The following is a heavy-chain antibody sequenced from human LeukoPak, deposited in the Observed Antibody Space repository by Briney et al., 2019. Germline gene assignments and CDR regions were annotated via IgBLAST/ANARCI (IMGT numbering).Heavy chain of an antibody. J-gene: IGHJ3*02. CDR1: GGSISSGAYS. D-gene: IGHD3-22*01. Sequence: SETLSLTCTVSGGSISSGAYSWSWIRQPPGKGLEWIGYIYHSGSTYYNPSLKSRVTISVDRSKNQFSLKLSSVTAADTAVYYCATGGYYDSSGYYYHAFDIWGQGTMVTVSS. V-gene: IGHV4-30-2*01. CDR3: ATGGYYDSSGYYYHAFDI. CDR2: IYHSGST.